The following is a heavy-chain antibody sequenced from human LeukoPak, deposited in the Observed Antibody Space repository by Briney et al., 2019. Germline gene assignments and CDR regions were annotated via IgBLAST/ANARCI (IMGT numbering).Heavy chain of an antibody. D-gene: IGHD3-9*01. V-gene: IGHV3-30*02. J-gene: IGHJ4*02. CDR3: AKGGNYDILTGYYEFDY. CDR1: GFTFRRYG. Sequence: GGSLRLSCAASGFTFRRYGMHWVRQAPGKGLEWVAFIRNDGSNKYYADSVKGRFIISRDNSKNTMYVQMNSLRAEDTAVYYCAKGGNYDILTGYYEFDYWGQGTLVTVSS. CDR2: IRNDGSNK.